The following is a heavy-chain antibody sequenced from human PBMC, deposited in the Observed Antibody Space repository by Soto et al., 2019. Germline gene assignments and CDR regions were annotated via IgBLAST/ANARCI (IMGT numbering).Heavy chain of an antibody. D-gene: IGHD5-18*01. Sequence: PGGSLRLSCAASGFTFSSYAMSWVRQAPGKGLEWVSSFSGSGGGTYYADSVKGRFTISRDNSKNTLYLQMNSLRIEDTAVYYCAKDEEPGYNYGPFDYWGQGTLVTVSS. CDR1: GFTFSSYA. CDR2: FSGSGGGT. J-gene: IGHJ4*02. V-gene: IGHV3-23*01. CDR3: AKDEEPGYNYGPFDY.